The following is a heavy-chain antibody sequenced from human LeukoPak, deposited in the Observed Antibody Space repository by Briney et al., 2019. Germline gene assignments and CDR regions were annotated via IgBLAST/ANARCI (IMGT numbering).Heavy chain of an antibody. V-gene: IGHV3-23*01. CDR1: GFTFTTYG. CDR2: ISGSDDSL. CDR3: ARTQPAYDY. Sequence: GGSLRLSCAASGFTFTTYGMSWVRQAPGKGLEWVSSISGSDDSLYYIDSVKGRFTISRDNSKNTLYLQMNSLRAEDTAVYYCARTQPAYDYWGQGTLVTVSS. D-gene: IGHD2-2*01. J-gene: IGHJ4*02.